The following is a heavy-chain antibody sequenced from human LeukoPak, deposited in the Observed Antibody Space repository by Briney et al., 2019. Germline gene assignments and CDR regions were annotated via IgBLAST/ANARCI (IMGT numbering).Heavy chain of an antibody. CDR1: GGSISSYY. V-gene: IGHV4-4*07. CDR3: ARDSSSWYYYYMDV. J-gene: IGHJ6*03. D-gene: IGHD6-13*01. CDR2: IYTGGST. Sequence: SETLSLTCTVSGGSISSYYWSWIRQPAGKGLEWIGRIYTGGSTNYNPSLKSRVTMSVDTSKNQFSLKLSSVTAADTAVYYCARDSSSWYYYYMDVWGKGTTVTISS.